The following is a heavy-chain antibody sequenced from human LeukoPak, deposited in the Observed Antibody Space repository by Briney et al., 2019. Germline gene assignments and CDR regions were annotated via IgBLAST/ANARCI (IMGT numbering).Heavy chain of an antibody. D-gene: IGHD3-16*01. J-gene: IGHJ6*03. CDR1: NYPITSDYT. CDR3: ARAGFGTAYNRFYYYMDV. Sequence: SETLSLTCAVSNYPITSDYTWVWIRQPPGQGLEWIGQIFHSGIAHYNPSLKSRVTMSVDTSRSQFSVNLNSVTAADTAVYYWARAGFGTAYNRFYYYMDVWGKGTTVTVSS. CDR2: IFHSGIA. V-gene: IGHV4-38-2*01.